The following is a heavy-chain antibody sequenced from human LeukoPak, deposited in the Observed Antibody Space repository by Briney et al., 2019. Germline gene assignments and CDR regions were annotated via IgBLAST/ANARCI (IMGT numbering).Heavy chain of an antibody. CDR3: ARGRSGVRGVLNRWSHGMDV. CDR1: GGSFSGYY. Sequence: SETLSLTCAVYGGSFSGYYWSWIRQPPGKGLEWIGEINHSGSTNYNPSLKSRVTISVDTSKNQFSLKLSSVTAADTAVYYCARGRSGVRGVLNRWSHGMDVGGQGTTVTVAS. D-gene: IGHD3-10*01. J-gene: IGHJ6*02. V-gene: IGHV4-34*01. CDR2: INHSGST.